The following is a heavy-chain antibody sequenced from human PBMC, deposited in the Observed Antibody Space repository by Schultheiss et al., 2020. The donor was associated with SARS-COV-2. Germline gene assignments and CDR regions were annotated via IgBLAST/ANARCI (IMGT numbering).Heavy chain of an antibody. D-gene: IGHD3-22*01. CDR1: GYTFSNYG. CDR3: ARYGAGYYPHFDY. V-gene: IGHV1-18*01. J-gene: IGHJ4*02. Sequence: ASVKVSCKASGYTFSNYGISWVRQAPGQGLEYMGWINPVNGNTNYAQRLQGRVTMTTDTSTSTAYMELRSLRSDDTAVYYCARYGAGYYPHFDYWGQGTLVTVSS. CDR2: INPVNGNT.